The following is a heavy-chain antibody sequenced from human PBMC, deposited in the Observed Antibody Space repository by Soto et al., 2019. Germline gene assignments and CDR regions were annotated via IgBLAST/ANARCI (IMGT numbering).Heavy chain of an antibody. Sequence: SVKVSCTASGGPFSSYAISWVRQAPGQGLEWMGGIIPIFGTANYAQKFQGRVTITADESTSTAYMELSSRRSEDTAVYYCAIVADGDYYFDYWAQGTLVTVSS. CDR2: IIPIFGTA. CDR1: GGPFSSYA. D-gene: IGHD4-17*01. V-gene: IGHV1-69*01. J-gene: IGHJ4*02. CDR3: AIVADGDYYFDY.